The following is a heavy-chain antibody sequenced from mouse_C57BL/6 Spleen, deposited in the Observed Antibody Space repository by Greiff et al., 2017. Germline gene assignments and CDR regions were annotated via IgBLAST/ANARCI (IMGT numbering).Heavy chain of an antibody. D-gene: IGHD1-1*01. CDR2: IYPGDGDT. J-gene: IGHJ3*01. CDR3: AGGGYGSSAFAY. V-gene: IGHV1-82*01. CDR1: CYAFSSSW. Sequence: VQLQQSGPELVKPGASVKISCKASCYAFSSSWMNWVKQRPGKGLEWIGRIYPGDGDTNYNGKFKGKATLTAETSSSTAYMQRSSLTSEDSAFYICAGGGYGSSAFAYWGKGTLVTVGA.